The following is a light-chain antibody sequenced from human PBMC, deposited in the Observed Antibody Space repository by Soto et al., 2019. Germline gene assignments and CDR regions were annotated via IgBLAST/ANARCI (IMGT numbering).Light chain of an antibody. V-gene: IGKV3-15*01. CDR1: PSVSSN. CDR2: GAS. Sequence: EIVMTQSPATLSVSPGARATLSCRASPSVSSNLAWYQKKPGQAPRLLIYGASTRATGIPARFSGSGSGTEFTLTISSLQSADFAVYYCQQYNNWHPLTFGGGTKVEIK. J-gene: IGKJ4*01. CDR3: QQYNNWHPLT.